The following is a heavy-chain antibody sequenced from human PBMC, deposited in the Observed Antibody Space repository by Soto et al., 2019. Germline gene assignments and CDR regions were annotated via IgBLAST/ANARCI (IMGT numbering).Heavy chain of an antibody. CDR2: IIPIFGTA. V-gene: IGHV1-69*12. CDR1: GGTFSSYA. D-gene: IGHD4-4*01. J-gene: IGHJ6*02. CDR3: ASKNPTVTNPHKTDGMDV. Sequence: QVQLVQSGAEVKKPGSSVKVSCKASGGTFSSYAISWVRQAPGQGLEWMGGIIPIFGTANYAQKFQGRVTITADESTSTANMELSSLRSEDTAVYYWASKNPTVTNPHKTDGMDVRGQGTTVTVSS.